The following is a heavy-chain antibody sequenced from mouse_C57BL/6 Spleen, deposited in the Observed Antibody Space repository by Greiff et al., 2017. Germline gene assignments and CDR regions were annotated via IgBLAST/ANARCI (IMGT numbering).Heavy chain of an antibody. V-gene: IGHV1-69*01. CDR1: GYTFTSYW. CDR2: IDPSDSYT. CDR3: AREDPFYFDY. J-gene: IGHJ2*01. Sequence: QVQLQQPGAELVMPGASVKLSCKASGYTFTSYWMHWVKQRPGQGLEWIGEIDPSDSYTNYNQKFKGKSTLTVDKSSSTAYMQLSSLTSEDSAVYYCAREDPFYFDYWGQGTTLTVSS.